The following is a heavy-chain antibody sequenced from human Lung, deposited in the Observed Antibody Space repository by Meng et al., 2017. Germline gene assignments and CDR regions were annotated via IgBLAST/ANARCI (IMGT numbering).Heavy chain of an antibody. J-gene: IGHJ4*02. Sequence: QVQLVLAGAEVKKPGASVKVSCKPSGYNFPDYYIHWVRRAPGQGLEWMGRINPKSGDTHYAQKFQARVTMTGDTSISTAYMELSGLRSDDTAMYYCARDEDISAAGKLFGDYWGQGTLVTVS. CDR2: INPKSGDT. V-gene: IGHV1-2*06. CDR1: GYNFPDYY. D-gene: IGHD6-25*01. CDR3: ARDEDISAAGKLFGDY.